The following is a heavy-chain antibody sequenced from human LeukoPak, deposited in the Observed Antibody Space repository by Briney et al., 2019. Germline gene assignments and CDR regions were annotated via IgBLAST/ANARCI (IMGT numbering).Heavy chain of an antibody. J-gene: IGHJ4*02. CDR2: INHSGTT. CDR1: GGSFSGHY. CDR3: ARGGTYDDFWLTDY. D-gene: IGHD3-3*01. Sequence: SETLSLTCALYGGSFSGHYYTWIRQPPGKGLEWTGEINHSGTTNCNPSLKSRVTISLDTPKNQFSMKLSSVTAADTAVYYCARGGTYDDFWLTDYWGQGTLVTVSS. V-gene: IGHV4-34*01.